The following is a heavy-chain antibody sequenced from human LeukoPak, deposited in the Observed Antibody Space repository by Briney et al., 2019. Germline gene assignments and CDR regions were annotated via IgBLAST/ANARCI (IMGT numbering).Heavy chain of an antibody. CDR1: GGTFSSYA. Sequence: ASVKVSCKASGGTFSSYAISWVRQAPGQGLEWMGWINPNSGGTNYAQKFQGWVTMTRDTSISTAYMELSRLRSDDTAVYYCARRTMVRGVHYFDYWGQGTLVTVSS. CDR2: INPNSGGT. V-gene: IGHV1-2*04. CDR3: ARRTMVRGVHYFDY. J-gene: IGHJ4*02. D-gene: IGHD3-10*01.